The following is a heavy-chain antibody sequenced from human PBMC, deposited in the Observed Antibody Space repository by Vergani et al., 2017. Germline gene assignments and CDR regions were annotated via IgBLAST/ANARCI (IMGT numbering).Heavy chain of an antibody. J-gene: IGHJ3*02. V-gene: IGHV1-69*13. CDR3: AIGAQGPDNAFDI. CDR1: GGTFSSYA. Sequence: VQLVQSGAEVKKPGATVKISCKVSGGTFSSYAISWVRQAPGQGLEWMGRIIPIFGTANYAQKFQGRVTITADESTSTAYMELSSLRSEDTAVYYCAIGAQGPDNAFDIWGQGTMVTVSS. CDR2: IIPIFGTA. D-gene: IGHD3-10*01.